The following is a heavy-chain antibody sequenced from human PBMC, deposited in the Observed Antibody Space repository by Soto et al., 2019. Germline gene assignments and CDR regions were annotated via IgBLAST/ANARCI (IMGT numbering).Heavy chain of an antibody. Sequence: LGESLKISCKVSGDSFNSNWIAWVRQRPGRGLEWMGIIYPIDSDTRYSPSFQGQVTISVDRSINSAFLQWRSLRASDTATYYCARSYAVTTFYFYGMDVWGQGTTVTVSS. CDR1: GDSFNSNW. J-gene: IGHJ6*02. D-gene: IGHD2-2*01. V-gene: IGHV5-51*01. CDR3: ARSYAVTTFYFYGMDV. CDR2: IYPIDSDT.